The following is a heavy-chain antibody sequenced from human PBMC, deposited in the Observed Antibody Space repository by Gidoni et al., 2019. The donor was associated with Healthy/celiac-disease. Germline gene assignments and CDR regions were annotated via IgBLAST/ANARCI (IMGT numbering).Heavy chain of an antibody. V-gene: IGHV4-59*01. CDR1: GGSISSYY. J-gene: IGHJ4*02. CDR2: IYYSGST. CDR3: ARGNGDYVFDY. D-gene: IGHD4-17*01. Sequence: QVQLQESGPGLVKPSETLSLTCTVSGGSISSYYWSWIRQPPGKGLEWIGYIYYSGSTNYNPSLKRRVTISVDTSKNQFSLKLSSVTAADTAVYYCARGNGDYVFDYWGQGTLVTVSS.